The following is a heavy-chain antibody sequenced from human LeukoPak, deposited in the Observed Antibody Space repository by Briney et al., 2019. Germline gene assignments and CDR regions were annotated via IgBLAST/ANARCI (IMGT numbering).Heavy chain of an antibody. CDR1: GGSISSSSYY. CDR3: ARLMVRGVIRDY. Sequence: SETLSLTCTVSGGSISSSSYYWGGLRQPPGKGLEAIGSIYYSGSTYSNPSLKSRVIISVDTSKNQFSLKLSSVTAADTAVYYCARLMVRGVIRDYWGQGTLVTVSS. V-gene: IGHV4-39*07. J-gene: IGHJ4*02. CDR2: IYYSGST. D-gene: IGHD3-10*01.